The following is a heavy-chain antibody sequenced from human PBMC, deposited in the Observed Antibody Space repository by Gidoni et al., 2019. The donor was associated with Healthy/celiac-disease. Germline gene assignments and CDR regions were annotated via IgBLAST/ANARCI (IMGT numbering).Heavy chain of an antibody. J-gene: IGHJ6*04. Sequence: QVQLQQWGAGLLKPSETLSLTCAVYGGSFSGYYWSWIRQPPGKGLEWIGEINHSGSTNYNPSLKSRVTISVDTSKNQFSLKLSSVTAADTAVYYCARGHQIYQLLGVMDVWGKGTTVTVSS. CDR3: ARGHQIYQLLGVMDV. V-gene: IGHV4-34*01. D-gene: IGHD2-2*01. CDR2: INHSGST. CDR1: GGSFSGYY.